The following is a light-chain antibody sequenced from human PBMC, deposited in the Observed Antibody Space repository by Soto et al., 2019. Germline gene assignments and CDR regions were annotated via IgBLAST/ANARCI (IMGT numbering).Light chain of an antibody. CDR1: SSNIGPGNV. Sequence: QSVLTQPPSVSGAPGQRVTISCTGSSSNIGPGNVVQWYQQLPGTAHKLRIYGNSNRPSGVPDRFSGSKSATSASVANTGLQDEDEADYYCQSYDSSMSDVFGTGTKLTVL. V-gene: IGLV1-40*01. CDR3: QSYDSSMSDV. J-gene: IGLJ1*01. CDR2: GNS.